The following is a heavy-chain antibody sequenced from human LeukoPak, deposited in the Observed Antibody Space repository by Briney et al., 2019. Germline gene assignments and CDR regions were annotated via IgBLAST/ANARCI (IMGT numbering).Heavy chain of an antibody. V-gene: IGHV4-31*03. CDR1: GGSISSGDDY. CDR2: IYYSVNT. Sequence: SETLSLTCTVSGGSISSGDDYWSWIRQHPGKGLEWIGYIYYSVNTYYNPSLKSRVAISVDTSKNQFSLKLSSVTAADTAVYYCARFRGHDSSGYYFDYWGQGTLVTVSS. D-gene: IGHD3-22*01. J-gene: IGHJ4*02. CDR3: ARFRGHDSSGYYFDY.